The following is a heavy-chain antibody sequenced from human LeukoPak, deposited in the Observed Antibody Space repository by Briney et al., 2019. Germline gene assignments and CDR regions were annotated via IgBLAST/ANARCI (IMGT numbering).Heavy chain of an antibody. CDR1: GGSIRSSSYY. D-gene: IGHD1-26*01. V-gene: IGHV4-39*01. CDR2: IYYSGST. Sequence: SETLSLTCTVSGGSIRSSSYYWGWIRQPPGKGLEWIGSIYYSGSTYYIPSLKSRVTISVDTSKNQFSLKLSSVTAADTAVYYCARQRYSGSYSSYWGQGTLVTVSS. CDR3: ARQRYSGSYSSY. J-gene: IGHJ4*02.